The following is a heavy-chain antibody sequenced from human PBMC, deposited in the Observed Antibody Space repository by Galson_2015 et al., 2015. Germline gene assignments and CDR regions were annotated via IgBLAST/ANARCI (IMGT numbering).Heavy chain of an antibody. CDR1: GGSISSSNYY. D-gene: IGHD5-24*01. V-gene: IGHV4-39*01. J-gene: IGHJ4*02. CDR3: ATRPGGVATSTRYFEY. CDR2: IYYNGST. Sequence: SETLSLTCTVSGGSISSSNYYWDWIRQPPGRGLDWIGNIYYNGSTYYNPSLKSRVTIAVDSSKNEFSLKLSSVTAADTAVYYCATRPGGVATSTRYFEYWGQGTLVTVSS.